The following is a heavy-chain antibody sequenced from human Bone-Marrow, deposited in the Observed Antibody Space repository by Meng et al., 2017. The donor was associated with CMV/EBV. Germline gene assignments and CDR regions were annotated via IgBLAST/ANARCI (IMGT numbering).Heavy chain of an antibody. CDR2: IRSKANSYAT. J-gene: IGHJ5*02. CDR3: TRPPTVTDSRPS. V-gene: IGHV3-73*01. D-gene: IGHD4-11*01. Sequence: GGSLRLSCAASGFTFSGSAMHWVRQASGKGLEWVGRIRSKANSYATAYAASVKGRFTISRDDSKNTAYLQMNSLKTEDTAVYYCTRPPTVTDSRPSWGQGTLVTVSS. CDR1: GFTFSGSA.